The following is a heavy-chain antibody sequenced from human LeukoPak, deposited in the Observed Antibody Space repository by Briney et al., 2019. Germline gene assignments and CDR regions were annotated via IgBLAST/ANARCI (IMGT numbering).Heavy chain of an antibody. J-gene: IGHJ4*02. D-gene: IGHD6-13*01. CDR3: ARNPAGQGDY. CDR2: ISRGSDTI. Sequence: GGLLRLSCAASGFTFSTYNMNWVRQAPGKGLEWVSFISRGSDTIYFTDSVKGRFTVSRDNAKNSLYLQMNSLRDEDTAVYYCARNPAGQGDYLGQGALVTV. CDR1: GFTFSTYN. V-gene: IGHV3-48*02.